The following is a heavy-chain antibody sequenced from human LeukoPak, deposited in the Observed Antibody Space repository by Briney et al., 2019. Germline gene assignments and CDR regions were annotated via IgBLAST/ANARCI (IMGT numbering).Heavy chain of an antibody. J-gene: IGHJ4*02. Sequence: GGSLRLSCAASGFTFSACAMSWVRQAPGKGLEWVSTISNSDGSTYNADSAKGRFTISRDNSKNTLYLQMNSLRAEDTAIYYCAKDSSTTVTTKGGPRRSFDYWGLGTLVTVSS. CDR3: AKDSSTTVTTKGGPRRSFDY. CDR1: GFTFSACA. CDR2: ISNSDGST. D-gene: IGHD4-17*01. V-gene: IGHV3-23*01.